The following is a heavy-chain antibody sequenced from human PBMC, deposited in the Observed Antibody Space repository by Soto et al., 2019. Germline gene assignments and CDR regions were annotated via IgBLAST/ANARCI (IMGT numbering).Heavy chain of an antibody. Sequence: SETLSLTCTVSGGSISSYYWSWIRQPPGKGLEWIGYIYYSGSTNYNPSLKSRVTISVDTSKNQFSLKLSSVTAADTAVYYCARGLTPIAVAYDYWGQGTLVTVSS. J-gene: IGHJ4*02. CDR1: GGSISSYY. CDR3: ARGLTPIAVAYDY. CDR2: IYYSGST. V-gene: IGHV4-59*01. D-gene: IGHD6-19*01.